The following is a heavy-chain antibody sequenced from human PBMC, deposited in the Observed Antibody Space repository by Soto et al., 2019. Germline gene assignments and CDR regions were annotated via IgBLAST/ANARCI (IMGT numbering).Heavy chain of an antibody. V-gene: IGHV3-7*01. CDR1: GFKFRNYW. CDR2: IKPDGSEV. Sequence: GGSLRLSCAASGFKFRNYWMKWVRQAPGKGLEWVANIKPDGSEVYYVDSVRGRFTISRDNAKNSLYLQMNSLRAEDTAVYYCAISVYWGQGTLVTVSS. CDR3: AISVY. J-gene: IGHJ4*02. D-gene: IGHD6-19*01.